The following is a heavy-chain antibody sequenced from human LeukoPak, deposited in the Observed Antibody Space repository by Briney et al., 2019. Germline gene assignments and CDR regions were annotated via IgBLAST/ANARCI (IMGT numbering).Heavy chain of an antibody. Sequence: SETLSLTCAVYGGSFSGYYWGWIRQPPGKGLEWIGEINHSGSTNYNPSLKSRVTISVDTSKNQFSLKLSSVTAADTAVYYCARESPGDPGAVDYWGQGTLVTVSS. J-gene: IGHJ4*02. V-gene: IGHV4-34*01. CDR3: ARESPGDPGAVDY. CDR2: INHSGST. CDR1: GGSFSGYY. D-gene: IGHD2-21*01.